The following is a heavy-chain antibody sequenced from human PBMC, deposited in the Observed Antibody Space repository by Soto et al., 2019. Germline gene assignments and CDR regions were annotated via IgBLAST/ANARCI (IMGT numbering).Heavy chain of an antibody. D-gene: IGHD3-3*01. CDR3: GYDFWSGYYAVGQTSGMDV. Sequence: EVQLVESGGGLVQPGGSLKLSCAASGFTFSGSAIHWVRQASGNGLEWVGRIRDKVNKYATAYAASVTGRFTISRDDSKKMAYLQMNSLKTDDTAVYYCGYDFWSGYYAVGQTSGMDVWGQGTTVTVSS. CDR1: GFTFSGSA. J-gene: IGHJ6*02. CDR2: IRDKVNKYAT. V-gene: IGHV3-73*02.